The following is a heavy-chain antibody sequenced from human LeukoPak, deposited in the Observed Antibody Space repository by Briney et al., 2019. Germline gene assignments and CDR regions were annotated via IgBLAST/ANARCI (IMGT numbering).Heavy chain of an antibody. CDR2: IYYSGST. V-gene: IGHV4-59*01. CDR1: GGSISSYY. J-gene: IGHJ4*02. Sequence: SEPLSLTCTLTGGSISSYYWSWMRQPPGKALAWFGYIYYSGSTNYHPSLKSRVTISVDTSKNQCSLKLGSVTAADTAVYYCARDDSSGYWRYWGQGTLVTVSS. D-gene: IGHD3-22*01. CDR3: ARDDSSGYWRY.